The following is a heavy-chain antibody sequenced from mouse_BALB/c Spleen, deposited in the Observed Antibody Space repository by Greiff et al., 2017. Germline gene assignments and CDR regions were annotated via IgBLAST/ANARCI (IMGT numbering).Heavy chain of an antibody. CDR2: ISSGGGST. Sequence: EVKLVESGGGLVKPGGSLKLSCAASGFAFSSYDMSWVRQTPEKRLEWVAYISSGGGSTYYPDTVKGRFTISRDNAKNTQYLQMSSLKSEDTAMYYCARQADGYYFDYWGQGTTLTVSS. CDR3: ARQADGYYFDY. J-gene: IGHJ2*01. CDR1: GFAFSSYD. D-gene: IGHD1-2*01. V-gene: IGHV5-12-1*01.